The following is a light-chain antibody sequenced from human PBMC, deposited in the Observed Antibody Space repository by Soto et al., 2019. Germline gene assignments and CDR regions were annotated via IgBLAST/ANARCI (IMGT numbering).Light chain of an antibody. CDR1: QSVISY. V-gene: IGKV3-11*01. CDR3: QQRSTWPN. Sequence: EIVLTHSPATLSLSPWARATLSCRSSQSVISYLAWYQQKPGQAPSLLIYGTSSRATGIPARFSGSGSATAFTLTISSLEPEDFALYYWQQRSTWPNFGQGTRLEIK. J-gene: IGKJ5*01. CDR2: GTS.